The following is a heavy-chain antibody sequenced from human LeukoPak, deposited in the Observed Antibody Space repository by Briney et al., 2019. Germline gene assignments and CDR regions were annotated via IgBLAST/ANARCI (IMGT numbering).Heavy chain of an antibody. J-gene: IGHJ4*02. CDR1: GDSFSSNSAA. Sequence: QTLSLTCAVSGDSFSSNSAAWNWIRQSPSMGLEWLGRTYYRSKWYNDYAVSVKSRITINPDTSKNQFSLQLNSVTPEDTAVYYCAAGATGFDYWGQGTLVTVSS. D-gene: IGHD5-12*01. V-gene: IGHV6-1*01. CDR2: TYYRSKWYN. CDR3: AAGATGFDY.